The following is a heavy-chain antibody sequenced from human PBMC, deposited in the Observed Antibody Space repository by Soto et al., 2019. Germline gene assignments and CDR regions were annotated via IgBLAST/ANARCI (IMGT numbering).Heavy chain of an antibody. D-gene: IGHD3-3*01. CDR2: ISSGGGSK. CDR1: GFRFSNYY. Sequence: GWSLRLSCAASGFRFSNYYMALIRQAPGKGLEWVSYISSGGGSKYYADSVKGRFTIYRDNAKNILYLQMNSLRADDTGVYYCARVVLGFGSWGRGTLVTVSS. CDR3: ARVVLGFGS. V-gene: IGHV3-11*01. J-gene: IGHJ5*02.